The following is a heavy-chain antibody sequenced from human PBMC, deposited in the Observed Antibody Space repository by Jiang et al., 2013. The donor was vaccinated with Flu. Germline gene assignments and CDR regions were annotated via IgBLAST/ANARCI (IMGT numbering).Heavy chain of an antibody. J-gene: IGHJ4*02. CDR3: AKEYCGGDCYSDYFDY. Sequence: QLLESGGDVVQPGRSLRLSCAASGFIFSNHGMHWVRRAPGKGLEWVAVISYNGRSKYYADSVQGRFTISRDNSKNTMYLQMNSLRAEDTAVYYCAKEYCGGDCYSDYFDYWGQGTLVTVST. CDR2: ISYNGRSK. CDR1: GFIFSNHG. D-gene: IGHD2-21*02. V-gene: IGHV3-30*18.